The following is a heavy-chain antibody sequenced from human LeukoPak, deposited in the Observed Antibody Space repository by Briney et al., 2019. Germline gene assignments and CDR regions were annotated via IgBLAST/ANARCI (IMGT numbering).Heavy chain of an antibody. Sequence: AGESLKISCKGSGYSFTSYWIGWVRQMPGKGLEWMGIIYPGDSDSRYSPSFQGQVTFSADKSISTAYLQWSSLKASDTAMYYCARRSYCYSTSCYGYWFDSWGQGTLFTVSS. D-gene: IGHD2-2*01. J-gene: IGHJ5*01. V-gene: IGHV5-51*01. CDR1: GYSFTSYW. CDR2: IYPGDSDS. CDR3: ARRSYCYSTSCYGYWFDS.